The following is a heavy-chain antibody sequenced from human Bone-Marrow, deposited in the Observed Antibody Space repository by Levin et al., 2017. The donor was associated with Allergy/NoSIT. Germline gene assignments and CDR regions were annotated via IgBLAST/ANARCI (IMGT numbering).Heavy chain of an antibody. CDR1: GGSISSSTW. Sequence: PSETLSLTCTVSGGSISSSTWWSWVRQSPGKGLEWIGEIYHGGRTNYNPSLKSRVSMSVDKSKSQFSLKLSSVTAADTAVYYCAGDPLDYGTNSGNYWGQGTLVTVSS. D-gene: IGHD4-17*01. J-gene: IGHJ4*02. V-gene: IGHV4-4*02. CDR3: AGDPLDYGTNSGNY. CDR2: IYHGGRT.